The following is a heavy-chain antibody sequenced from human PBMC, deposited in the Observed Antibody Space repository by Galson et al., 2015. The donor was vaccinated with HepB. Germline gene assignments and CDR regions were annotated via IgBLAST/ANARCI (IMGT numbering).Heavy chain of an antibody. J-gene: IGHJ4*02. CDR2: ILYDGSNK. CDR3: ARSEWLESGYYFDY. CDR1: GFTFSNFA. V-gene: IGHV3-30*04. D-gene: IGHD3-3*01. Sequence: CAASGFTFSNFAMYWVRQAPGKGLEWMAAILYDGSNKYYADSVKGRFTISRDNSKNTLYLQMNSLRAEDTAVYYCARSEWLESGYYFDYWGQGNLVTVSS.